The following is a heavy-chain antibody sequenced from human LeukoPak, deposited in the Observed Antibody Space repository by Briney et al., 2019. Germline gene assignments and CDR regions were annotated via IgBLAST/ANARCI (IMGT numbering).Heavy chain of an antibody. V-gene: IGHV4-38-2*02. D-gene: IGHD6-13*01. Sequence: PSETLSLTCIVSGYSISSAYYWGWIRQPPGKGLEWIGCIYHSGSTYYNPSLKSRVTISVDTSKNQFSLKLSSVTAADTAVYYCARDIAAPGTREYYYYGMDVWGKGTTVTVSS. CDR2: IYHSGST. J-gene: IGHJ6*04. CDR3: ARDIAAPGTREYYYYGMDV. CDR1: GYSISSAYY.